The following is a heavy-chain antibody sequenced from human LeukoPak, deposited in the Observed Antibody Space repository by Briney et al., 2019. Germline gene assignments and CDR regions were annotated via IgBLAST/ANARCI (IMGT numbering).Heavy chain of an antibody. D-gene: IGHD2-2*01. J-gene: IGHJ4*02. Sequence: GGSLRLSCAASGFTVSSNYMSWVRQAPGKGLEWVSVIYSGGSTYYADSVKGRFTISRDNSKNTLYLQMNSLRAEDTAAYYCARDRVGDCSSTSCYLRYWGQGTLVTVSS. CDR2: IYSGGST. CDR3: ARDRVGDCSSTSCYLRY. CDR1: GFTVSSNY. V-gene: IGHV3-53*01.